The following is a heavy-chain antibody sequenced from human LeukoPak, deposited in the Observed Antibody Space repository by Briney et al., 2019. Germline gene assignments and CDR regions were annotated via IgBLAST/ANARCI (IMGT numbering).Heavy chain of an antibody. Sequence: SETLSLTCTVSGGSISSGGYYWSWIRQHPGKGLEWIGYIYYSGSTNYNPSLKSRVTISVDTSKNQFSLKLSSVTAADTAVYYCARLSRYCTNGVCYRTLDYWGQGTLVTVSS. CDR3: ARLSRYCTNGVCYRTLDY. V-gene: IGHV4-61*08. J-gene: IGHJ4*02. CDR1: GGSISSGGYY. D-gene: IGHD2-8*01. CDR2: IYYSGST.